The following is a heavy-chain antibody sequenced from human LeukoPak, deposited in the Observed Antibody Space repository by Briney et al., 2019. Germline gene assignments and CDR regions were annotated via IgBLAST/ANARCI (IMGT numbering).Heavy chain of an antibody. CDR3: ARDRGYCSSTSCSSFDY. J-gene: IGHJ4*02. V-gene: IGHV3-30-3*01. CDR2: ISYDGSNK. CDR1: GFTFSSYA. Sequence: PGRSLRLSCAASGFTFSSYAMHWVRQAPGKELEWVAVISYDGSNKYYADSVKGRFTISRDNSKNTLYLQMNSLRAEDTAVYYCARDRGYCSSTSCSSFDYWGQGTLVTVSS. D-gene: IGHD2-2*01.